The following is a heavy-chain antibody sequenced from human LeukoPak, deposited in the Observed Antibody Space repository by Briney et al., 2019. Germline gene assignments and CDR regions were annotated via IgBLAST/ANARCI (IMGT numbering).Heavy chain of an antibody. D-gene: IGHD2-2*01. CDR3: ARDLEHCRNIICSNSAY. Sequence: GASVKVSCKGSGYKFDRYGVNWVRQAPGQGLEWVGWISIYNGNTFYAQKFEGRVTMTTDTSTNTVYMDLRSLRSDDTAVYYCARDLEHCRNIICSNSAYWGQGTLVTVSS. V-gene: IGHV1-18*04. J-gene: IGHJ4*02. CDR1: GYKFDRYG. CDR2: ISIYNGNT.